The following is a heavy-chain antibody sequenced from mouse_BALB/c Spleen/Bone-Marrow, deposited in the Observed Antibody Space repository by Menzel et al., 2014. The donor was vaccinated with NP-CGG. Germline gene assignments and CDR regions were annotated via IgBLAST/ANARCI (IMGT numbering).Heavy chain of an antibody. Sequence: DVQLQESGEGLVQPGGSLKLSCAASGFDFSGYWMTWVRQAPGKGLEWIGEINPDSSTIDYTPSLKDKFIISRDNAKNALYLQMSKVRSEDTALYYCARPGYYGYQDVWGAGTTVTVSS. V-gene: IGHV4-1*02. J-gene: IGHJ1*01. CDR1: GFDFSGYW. CDR2: INPDSSTI. D-gene: IGHD1-2*01. CDR3: ARPGYYGYQDV.